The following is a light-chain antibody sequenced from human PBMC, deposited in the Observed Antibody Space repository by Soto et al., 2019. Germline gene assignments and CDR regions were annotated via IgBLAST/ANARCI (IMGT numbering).Light chain of an antibody. V-gene: IGKV1-5*03. CDR1: QTINGW. J-gene: IGKJ3*01. CDR2: QAP. Sequence: DIQMTQSPSTLSASVGDRVNITGRASQTINGWLAWYQHKPGKAPKLLIYQAPNLGSGVPSRFSGSGFGTEFTLPISCLQPDDFATYYCQQYNSYSVFTFGPGTTVDVQ. CDR3: QQYNSYSVFT.